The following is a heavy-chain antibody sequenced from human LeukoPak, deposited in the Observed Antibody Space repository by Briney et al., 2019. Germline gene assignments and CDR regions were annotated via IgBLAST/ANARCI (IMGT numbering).Heavy chain of an antibody. V-gene: IGHV1-18*01. CDR3: ARDPKYSSGWYLFDY. D-gene: IGHD6-19*01. CDR2: ISAYNGNT. Sequence: ASVKVSCKASGYTFTSYGISWVRQAPGQGLEWMGWISAYNGNTNYAQKLQGRVTMTTDTSTSTAYMELRSLRSDDTAVYYCARDPKYSSGWYLFDYWGQGTLVTVSS. J-gene: IGHJ4*02. CDR1: GYTFTSYG.